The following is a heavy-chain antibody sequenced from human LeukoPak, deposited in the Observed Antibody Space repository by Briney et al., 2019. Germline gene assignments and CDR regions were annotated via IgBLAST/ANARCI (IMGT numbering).Heavy chain of an antibody. CDR2: ISYSGDTR. J-gene: IGHJ4*02. Sequence: GGSLRLSCAASGFTFNRYWMTWVRQAPGKGLEWVSYISYSGDTRYYADSVKGRFTVSRDNAKNSLYLQMNSLRAEDTAVYYCGRLGIITAAGSNDYWGQGTLVTVSS. V-gene: IGHV3-48*04. CDR1: GFTFNRYW. D-gene: IGHD6-13*01. CDR3: GRLGIITAAGSNDY.